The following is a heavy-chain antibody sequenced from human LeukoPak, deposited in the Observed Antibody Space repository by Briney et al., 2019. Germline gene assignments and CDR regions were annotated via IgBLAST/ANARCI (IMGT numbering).Heavy chain of an antibody. Sequence: GRSLRLSCTASGFTFGDYAMSWFRQAPGKGLEWVSFIRSKAYGGTTEYAASVKGRFTISRDDSQSIAYLQMNSLKTEDTAVYYCTRGTITMVRGASWFDPWGQGTLVTVSP. CDR2: IRSKAYGGTT. CDR3: TRGTITMVRGASWFDP. D-gene: IGHD3-10*01. J-gene: IGHJ5*02. V-gene: IGHV3-49*03. CDR1: GFTFGDYA.